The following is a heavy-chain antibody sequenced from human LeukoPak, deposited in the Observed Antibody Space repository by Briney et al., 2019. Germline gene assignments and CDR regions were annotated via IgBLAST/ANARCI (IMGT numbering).Heavy chain of an antibody. J-gene: IGHJ6*02. D-gene: IGHD3-9*01. V-gene: IGHV3-33*01. CDR1: GFTFSSYG. Sequence: PGGSLRLSCAASGFTFSSYGMHWVRQAPGKGLEWVAVIWYDGSNNYYADSVKGRFTISRDNSKNTLYLQMNSLRAEDTAVYYCARGSLRYFDWFYYYYGMDVWGQGTTVTVSS. CDR2: IWYDGSNN. CDR3: ARGSLRYFDWFYYYYGMDV.